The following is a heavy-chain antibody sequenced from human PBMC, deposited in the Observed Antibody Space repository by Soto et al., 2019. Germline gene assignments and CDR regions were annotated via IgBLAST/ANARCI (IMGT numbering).Heavy chain of an antibody. J-gene: IGHJ4*02. Sequence: ASVKVSCKASGYTFTSYAMHWVRQAPGQRLEWMGWINAGNGNTKYSQKFQGRVTITRDTSASTAYMELSSLRSEDTAVYYFARVKGWGTYGQHFDYWGQGTLVTVSS. CDR1: GYTFTSYA. D-gene: IGHD3-16*01. V-gene: IGHV1-3*01. CDR3: ARVKGWGTYGQHFDY. CDR2: INAGNGNT.